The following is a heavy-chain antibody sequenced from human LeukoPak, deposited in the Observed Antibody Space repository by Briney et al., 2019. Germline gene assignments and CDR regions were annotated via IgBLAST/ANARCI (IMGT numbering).Heavy chain of an antibody. CDR2: INSDGSST. J-gene: IGHJ4*02. CDR1: GFTFSIYW. Sequence: GGSLRLSCAASGFTFSIYWVHWVRQAPGKGLVWVSSINSDGSSTSYADSVKGRFTISRDNAKNTLYLQMNTLRAEDTAVYYCASLDYRGQGTPVTVSS. CDR3: ASLDY. V-gene: IGHV3-74*01.